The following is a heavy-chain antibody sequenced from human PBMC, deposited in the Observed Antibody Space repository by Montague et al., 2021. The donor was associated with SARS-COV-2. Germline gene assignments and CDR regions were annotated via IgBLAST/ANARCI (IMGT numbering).Heavy chain of an antibody. CDR1: GFTFSDYY. CDR2: ISSSSSFR. V-gene: IGHV3-11*05. CDR3: GRARITFFGVVIGPLDY. J-gene: IGHJ4*02. D-gene: IGHD3-3*01. Sequence: SLRLSCAASGFTFSDYYMSWIRRAPGKGLEWVSYISSSSSFRNYADSVKGRFTISRDNAKNSLYLQMNSLRAEDTAVYFCGRARITFFGVVIGPLDYWGQGTLVTVSS.